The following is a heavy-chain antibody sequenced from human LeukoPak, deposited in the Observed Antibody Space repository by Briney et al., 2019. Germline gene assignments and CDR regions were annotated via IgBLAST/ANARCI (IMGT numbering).Heavy chain of an antibody. CDR1: GGTFSSYT. CDR2: IIPVFGTA. Sequence: SVKVSCKASGGTFSSYTINWVRQAPGQGLEWMGGIIPVFGTANYVQKFQGRVTITTDESTSTAYMELSSLRSEDTAVYYCARGNSGYGYMDVWGKGTTVTVSS. V-gene: IGHV1-69*05. CDR3: ARGNSGYGYMDV. D-gene: IGHD5-12*01. J-gene: IGHJ6*03.